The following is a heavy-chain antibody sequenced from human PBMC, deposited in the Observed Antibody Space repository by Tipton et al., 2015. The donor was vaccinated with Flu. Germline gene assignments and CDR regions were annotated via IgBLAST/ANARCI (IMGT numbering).Heavy chain of an antibody. CDR3: ARIRWEMSTVITDWYFDL. V-gene: IGHV4-61*02. CDR1: GGSISSSSHY. D-gene: IGHD4-11*01. CDR2: MYTSGST. J-gene: IGHJ2*01. Sequence: LRLSCTVSGGSISSSSHYWGWIRQPPGKGLEWIGRMYTSGSTNYNPSLKSRVTISVDTSRNQFYLKLSSVTAADTAVYYCARIRWEMSTVITDWYFDLWGRGTLVTVSS.